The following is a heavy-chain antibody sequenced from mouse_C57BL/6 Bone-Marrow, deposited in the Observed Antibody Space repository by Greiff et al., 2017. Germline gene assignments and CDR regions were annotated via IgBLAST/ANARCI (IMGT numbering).Heavy chain of an antibody. CDR3: TRERASYYSNALAY. V-gene: IGHV1-5*01. CDR1: GYTFTSYW. CDR2: IYPGNSDT. J-gene: IGHJ3*01. D-gene: IGHD2-5*01. Sequence: VQLKESGTVLARPGASVKMSCKTSGYTFTSYWMHWVKQRPGQGLEWIGAIYPGNSDTSYNQKFKGKANLTAVTSARTAYMELSSLTNEDSAVYYCTRERASYYSNALAYWGQGTLVTVAA.